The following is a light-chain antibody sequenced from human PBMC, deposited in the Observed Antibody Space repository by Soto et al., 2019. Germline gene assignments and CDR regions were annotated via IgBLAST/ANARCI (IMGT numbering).Light chain of an antibody. CDR2: DAS. Sequence: DIRMTQSPSTLSASVGDRVAITCRASQTINIWLAWYQQKPGKAPNLLIYDASSLQIGVPSRFSGSGSGTEFTLTINSLQPDDFATYYCLQYNTYRWTFGQGTKVDIK. J-gene: IGKJ1*01. V-gene: IGKV1-5*01. CDR3: LQYNTYRWT. CDR1: QTINIW.